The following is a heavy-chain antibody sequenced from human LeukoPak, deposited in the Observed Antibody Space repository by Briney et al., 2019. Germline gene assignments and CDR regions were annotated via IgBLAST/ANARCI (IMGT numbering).Heavy chain of an antibody. Sequence: SVKVSCKASGYTFTSYGISWVRQAPGQGLEWMGWISAYNGNTNNAQKLQGRVTMTTDTSTSTAYMELRSLRSDDTAVYYCARDRGGNFIVGATPPMYYWGQGTLVTVSS. J-gene: IGHJ4*02. CDR3: ARDRGGNFIVGATPPMYY. CDR1: GYTFTSYG. V-gene: IGHV1-18*01. D-gene: IGHD1-26*01. CDR2: ISAYNGNT.